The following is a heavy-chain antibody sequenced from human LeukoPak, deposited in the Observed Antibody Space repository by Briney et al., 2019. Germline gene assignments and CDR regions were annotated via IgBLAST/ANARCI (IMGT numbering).Heavy chain of an antibody. V-gene: IGHV3-30*02. CDR3: AKDLGRFGELIDY. D-gene: IGHD3-10*01. J-gene: IGHJ4*02. CDR2: IRYDGSDK. CDR1: GFIFTDYG. Sequence: GGSLRLSCAASGFIFTDYGMHWVRQAPGKGLEWLTFIRYDGSDKYYADSVKGRFTISRDNSKNTLYLQMNSLRAEDTAVYYCAKDLGRFGELIDYWGQGTLVTVSS.